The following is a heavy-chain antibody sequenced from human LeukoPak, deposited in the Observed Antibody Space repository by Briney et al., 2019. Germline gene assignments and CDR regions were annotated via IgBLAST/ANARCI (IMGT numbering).Heavy chain of an antibody. CDR3: AATSKQLPLMFVY. V-gene: IGHV3-21*01. CDR2: ISSSSSYI. J-gene: IGHJ4*02. D-gene: IGHD6-13*01. Sequence: AGGSLRLSCAASGFTFSSYSMNWVRQAPGKGLEWVSSISSSSSYIYYADSVKGRFTISRDNAKNSLYLQMNSLRAEDTAVYYCAATSKQLPLMFVYWGQGTLVTVSS. CDR1: GFTFSSYS.